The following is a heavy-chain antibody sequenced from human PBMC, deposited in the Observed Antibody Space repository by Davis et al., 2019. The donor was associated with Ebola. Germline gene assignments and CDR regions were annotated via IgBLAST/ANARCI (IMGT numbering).Heavy chain of an antibody. J-gene: IGHJ4*02. V-gene: IGHV3-7*01. CDR3: ARGRTVTNYVDY. D-gene: IGHD4-17*01. Sequence: GESLKISCAASGFTFSSYWMSWVRQAPGKGLEWVANINNDGSLKYHVDSVKGRFTISRDNAKNSLYLQMNSLRDEDTAVFYCARGRTVTNYVDYWGPGTLVTVSS. CDR1: GFTFSSYW. CDR2: INNDGSLK.